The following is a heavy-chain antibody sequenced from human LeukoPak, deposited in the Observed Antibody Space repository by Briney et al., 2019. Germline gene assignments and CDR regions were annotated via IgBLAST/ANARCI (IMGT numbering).Heavy chain of an antibody. J-gene: IGHJ5*02. CDR3: ARGILRPGPLFDP. V-gene: IGHV4-31*03. Sequence: SQTLSLTCTVSGGPISSGGYYWSWIRQHPGKGLEWIGYIYYSGSTYYNPSLKSRVTISVDTSKNQFSLKLSSVTAADTAVYYCARGILRPGPLFDPWGQGTLVTVSS. CDR2: IYYSGST. D-gene: IGHD2/OR15-2a*01. CDR1: GGPISSGGYY.